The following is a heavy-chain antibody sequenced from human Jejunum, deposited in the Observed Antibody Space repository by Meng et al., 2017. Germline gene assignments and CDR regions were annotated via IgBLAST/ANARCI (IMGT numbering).Heavy chain of an antibody. J-gene: IGHJ4*02. CDR2: ISSTSTYI. CDR3: ASGSSLYYYYFVY. CDR1: GFTFSTHS. D-gene: IGHD1-26*01. Sequence: GESLMISCAGSGFTFSTHSMNWVRQAPGRGLEWVSSISSTSTYIYYANSVKGRFTISRENAKNSLYLQMNSLRVEDTAVYYCASGSSLYYYYFVYWGQGTPV. V-gene: IGHV3-21*01.